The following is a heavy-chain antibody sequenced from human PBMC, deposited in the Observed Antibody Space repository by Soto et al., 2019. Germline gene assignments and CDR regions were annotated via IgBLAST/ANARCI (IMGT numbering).Heavy chain of an antibody. CDR1: GGTFNKYS. CDR2: IIPTLDTA. J-gene: IGHJ5*02. V-gene: IGHV1-69*01. CDR3: ARGGYDILTGLVWFDP. D-gene: IGHD3-9*01. Sequence: QVQLVQSGAEVKKPGSSVKVSCKASGGTFNKYSFSWVRQAPGQGLEWMGGIIPTLDTAKYAQKFQGRVTITADESTSTAYMELSSLRFEDTAVYYCARGGYDILTGLVWFDPWGQGTLVTVSS.